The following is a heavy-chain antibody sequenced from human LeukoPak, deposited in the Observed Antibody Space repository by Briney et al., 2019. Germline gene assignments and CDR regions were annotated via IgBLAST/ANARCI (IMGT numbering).Heavy chain of an antibody. CDR1: GFTFSSYS. Sequence: GSLILLCGASGFTFSSYSMNWVRPAPGKGLGLGSSISSSSSYIYYADSVKGRFTISRDNAKNSLYLQMNSLRAEDTAVYYCASERGYSYALDYWGQGTLVTVSS. J-gene: IGHJ4*02. CDR3: ASERGYSYALDY. D-gene: IGHD5-18*01. CDR2: ISSSSSYI. V-gene: IGHV3-21*01.